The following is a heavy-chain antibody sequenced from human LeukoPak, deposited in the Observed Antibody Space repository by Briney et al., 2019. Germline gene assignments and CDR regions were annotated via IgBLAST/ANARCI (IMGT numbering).Heavy chain of an antibody. CDR3: VREGAVALKHFDL. D-gene: IGHD6-19*01. J-gene: IGHJ4*02. CDR1: GFSLTNNY. Sequence: ASVTVSCKAFGFSLTNNYMHWVRQAPGQGREWMGYMRPTDAYTGYAPKFQGRVTVTRDTSTNTLYMELSSLGSDDTAVYYCVREGAVALKHFDLWGQGTLLTVSS. CDR2: MRPTDAYT. V-gene: IGHV1-46*01.